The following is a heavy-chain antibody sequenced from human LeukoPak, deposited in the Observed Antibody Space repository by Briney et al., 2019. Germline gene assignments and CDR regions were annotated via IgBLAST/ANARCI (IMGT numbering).Heavy chain of an antibody. J-gene: IGHJ5*02. D-gene: IGHD3-3*01. Sequence: PSETLSLTCTVSGGSISSSSYYWGWIRQPPGKGLEWIGSIYYSGSTYYNPSLKSRVTISVDTSKNQFSLKLSSVTAADTAVYYCASSYYDFWSGYPGNWFDPWGQGTLVTVSS. CDR2: IYYSGST. CDR1: GGSISSSSYY. V-gene: IGHV4-39*01. CDR3: ASSYYDFWSGYPGNWFDP.